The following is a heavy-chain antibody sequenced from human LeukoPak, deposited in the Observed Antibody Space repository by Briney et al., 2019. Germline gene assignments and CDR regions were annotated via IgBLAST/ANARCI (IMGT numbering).Heavy chain of an antibody. CDR2: IYTTGNT. Sequence: PSETLSLTCSVSGGSVSIGGYYWSWVRQPAGKGLEWIGRIYTTGNTNYNPSLKSRVTISLDTSENHFSLKVTSVTAADTAVYYCARSFRSGYYYYYYMDVWGKGTTVTVSS. J-gene: IGHJ6*03. CDR1: GGSVSIGGYY. CDR3: ARSFRSGYYYYYYMDV. D-gene: IGHD1-26*01. V-gene: IGHV4-61*02.